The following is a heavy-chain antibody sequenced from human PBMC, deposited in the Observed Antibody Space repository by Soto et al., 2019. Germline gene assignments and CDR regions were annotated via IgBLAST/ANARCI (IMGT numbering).Heavy chain of an antibody. CDR1: GFTFRDYA. J-gene: IGHJ4*02. Sequence: EVQLLESGGGLEQPGGSLRLSCAASGFTFRDYAMSWVRQAPGKGLEWVTTITGSSSNLYYSDSVKGRFAISRDNSKNTQNLQMDSLTAEDTAVDYCAKGGAVYGLLTHDYWGQGALGAVSS. D-gene: IGHD3-9*01. CDR3: AKGGAVYGLLTHDY. V-gene: IGHV3-23*01. CDR2: ITGSSSNL.